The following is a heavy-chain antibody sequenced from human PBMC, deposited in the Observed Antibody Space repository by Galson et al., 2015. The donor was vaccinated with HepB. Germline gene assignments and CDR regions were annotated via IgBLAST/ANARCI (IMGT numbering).Heavy chain of an antibody. J-gene: IGHJ6*02. D-gene: IGHD6-6*01. V-gene: IGHV1-18*04. CDR2: ISAYNGNT. CDR3: ARPMGGIAARSYYYGMDV. CDR1: GYTFTSYG. Sequence: SVKVSCKASGYTFTSYGISWVRQAPGQGLEWMGWISAYNGNTNYAQKLQGRVTMTTDTSTSTAYMELRSLRSDDTAVYYCARPMGGIAARSYYYGMDVWGQGTTVTVSS.